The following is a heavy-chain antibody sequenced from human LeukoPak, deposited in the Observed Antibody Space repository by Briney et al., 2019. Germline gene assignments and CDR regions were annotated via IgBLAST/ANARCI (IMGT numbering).Heavy chain of an antibody. CDR3: AKDQFNDYGGNSLGGAFDI. J-gene: IGHJ3*02. D-gene: IGHD4-23*01. V-gene: IGHV3-30*18. CDR1: GFTFSSYA. Sequence: PGGSLRLSCAASGFTFSSYAMSWVRQAPGKGLEWVAVISYDGSNKYYADSVKGRFTISRDNSKNTLYLQMNSLRAEDTAVYYCAKDQFNDYGGNSLGGAFDIWGQGTMVTVSS. CDR2: ISYDGSNK.